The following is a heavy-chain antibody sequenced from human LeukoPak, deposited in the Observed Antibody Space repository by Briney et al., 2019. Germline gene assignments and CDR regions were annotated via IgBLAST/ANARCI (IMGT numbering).Heavy chain of an antibody. CDR3: AKDLSRAAAGTIDY. CDR1: GFTFSNYA. V-gene: IGHV3-23*01. Sequence: GGSLRLSCAASGFTFSNYAMSWVRQAPGKGLVWVSGISGGGSGTDYADSAKGRSTISRDNSKNTLYLQMNSLRVDDTAVYYCAKDLSRAAAGTIDYWGQGTLVTVSS. J-gene: IGHJ4*02. CDR2: ISGGGSGT. D-gene: IGHD6-13*01.